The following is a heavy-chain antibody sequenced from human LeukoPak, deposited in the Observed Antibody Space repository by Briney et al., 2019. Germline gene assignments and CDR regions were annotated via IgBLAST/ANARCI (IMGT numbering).Heavy chain of an antibody. CDR2: INPNSGCT. J-gene: IGHJ3*02. CDR1: GCTFTGYY. D-gene: IGHD3-10*01. Sequence: GASVKVSCKASGCTFTGYYMHWVRQAPGQGLEWMGLINPNSGCTNYAQKFQGRVTMTRDTSIRTAYMELSRLTSDDTAVYYCARNIWFGESADAFDIWGQGTMVTVSS. V-gene: IGHV1-2*02. CDR3: ARNIWFGESADAFDI.